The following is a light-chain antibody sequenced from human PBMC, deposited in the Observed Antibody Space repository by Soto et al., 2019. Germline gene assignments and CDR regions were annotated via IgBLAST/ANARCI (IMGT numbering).Light chain of an antibody. CDR1: QNINDY. V-gene: IGKV1-5*01. Sequence: DIQMTQSPSTLSASVGDRVTISCRASQNINDYLAWYQQKPRKYPKALIYDDSTLNSGVSSRFSGSGSRTEFTLTISSLQADDFATYFCQQYKSHRTFGQGTKVDIK. J-gene: IGKJ1*01. CDR3: QQYKSHRT. CDR2: DDS.